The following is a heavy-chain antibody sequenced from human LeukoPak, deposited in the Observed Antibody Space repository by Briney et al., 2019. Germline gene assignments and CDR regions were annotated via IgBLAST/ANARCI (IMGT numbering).Heavy chain of an antibody. V-gene: IGHV3-64D*06. CDR3: VKGYCSGGSCYPLGV. CDR2: ISSNGGST. Sequence: GGSLRLSCSASGFTFSSYAMHWVRQAPGKGLEYVSAISSNGGSTYYADSVKGRFTISRDNSKNTLYLQMSSLRAEATAVYYCVKGYCSGGSCYPLGVWGQGTLVTVSS. CDR1: GFTFSSYA. D-gene: IGHD2-15*01. J-gene: IGHJ4*02.